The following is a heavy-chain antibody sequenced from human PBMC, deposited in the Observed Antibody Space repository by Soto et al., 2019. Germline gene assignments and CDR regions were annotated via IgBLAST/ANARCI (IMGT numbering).Heavy chain of an antibody. J-gene: IGHJ6*04. Sequence: QVQLVQSGAEVQKPGSSVKVSCKASGGNFSKYAISWVRQAPGQGLEWMGGIMPIFGTIKYAQKFQGRVTITADEATSTAYMELRSLRSEDTAVYYCARAYCSSTSCPCGMDVWGKGTTVTVS. CDR2: IMPIFGTI. D-gene: IGHD2-2*01. CDR1: GGNFSKYA. V-gene: IGHV1-69*01. CDR3: ARAYCSSTSCPCGMDV.